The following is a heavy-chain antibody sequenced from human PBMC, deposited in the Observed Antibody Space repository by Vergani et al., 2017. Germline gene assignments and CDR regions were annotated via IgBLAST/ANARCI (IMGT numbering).Heavy chain of an antibody. CDR2: INPNSGGT. V-gene: IGHV1-2*02. D-gene: IGHD6-13*01. CDR1: GYTFTGYY. Sequence: QVQLVQSGAEVKKPGASVKVSYKASGYTFTGYYMHWVRQAPGQGLEWMGWINPNSGGTNYAQKFQGRVTMTRDTSISTAYMELSRLRSDDTAVYYCARAEAIAAAGKGGRNLYYYYYVDVWGKGTTVTVSS. J-gene: IGHJ6*03. CDR3: ARAEAIAAAGKGGRNLYYYYYVDV.